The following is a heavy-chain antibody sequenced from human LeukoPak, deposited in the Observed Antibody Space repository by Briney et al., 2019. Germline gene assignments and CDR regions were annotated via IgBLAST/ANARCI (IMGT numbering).Heavy chain of an antibody. CDR3: TKGRGNYYSDY. CDR1: GFTFADYA. D-gene: IGHD1-26*01. V-gene: IGHV3-49*04. Sequence: QPGGSLRLSCTASGFTFADYAMSWVRQAPGKGLEWVGFIRSKAYGGTAEYAASVKGRFTISRDDSKSIAYLQMNSLKTEDTAVYYCTKGRGNYYSDYWGQGTLVTVSS. CDR2: IRSKAYGGTA. J-gene: IGHJ4*02.